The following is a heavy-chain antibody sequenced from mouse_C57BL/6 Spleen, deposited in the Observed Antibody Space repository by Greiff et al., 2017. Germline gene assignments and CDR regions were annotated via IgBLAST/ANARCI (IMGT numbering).Heavy chain of an antibody. Sequence: EVQLQQSGAELVKPGASVKLSCTASGFNIKDYYMHWVKQRTEQGLEWIGRIDPEDGETTYDPKFKGKATITADTSSNTAYLQLSSLTSDDTAVYYCARLGGYEYDVGYWGQGTTLTVSS. V-gene: IGHV14-2*01. CDR3: ARLGGYEYDVGY. CDR1: GFNIKDYY. CDR2: IDPEDGET. J-gene: IGHJ2*01. D-gene: IGHD2-4*01.